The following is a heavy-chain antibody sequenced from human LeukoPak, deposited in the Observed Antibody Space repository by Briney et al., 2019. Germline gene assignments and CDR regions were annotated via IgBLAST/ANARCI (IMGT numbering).Heavy chain of an antibody. J-gene: IGHJ6*02. CDR2: ISGSGGST. CDR3: AKIPDYYDSSGYYYYYGMDV. Sequence: PGGSLRLSCAASGFTFSNYWMHWVRQVPGKGLVWVSAISGSGGSTYYADSVKGRFTISRDNSKNTLYLQMNSLRAEDTAVYYCAKIPDYYDSSGYYYYYGMDVWGQGTTVTVSS. V-gene: IGHV3-23*01. CDR1: GFTFSNYW. D-gene: IGHD3-22*01.